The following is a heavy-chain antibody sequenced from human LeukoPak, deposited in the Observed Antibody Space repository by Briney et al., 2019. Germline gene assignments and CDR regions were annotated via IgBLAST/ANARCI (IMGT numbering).Heavy chain of an antibody. CDR2: ISAYNGNT. J-gene: IGHJ6*03. V-gene: IGHV1-18*01. Sequence: GASVKVSCKASGYTFTSYGISWVRQAPGQGLEWMGWISAYNGNTNYAQKLQGRVTMTTDTSTSTAYMELRSLRSDDTAVYYCARIPGRLRADYYYYYTDVWGKGTTVTVSS. CDR3: ARIPGRLRADYYYYYTDV. D-gene: IGHD5-12*01. CDR1: GYTFTSYG.